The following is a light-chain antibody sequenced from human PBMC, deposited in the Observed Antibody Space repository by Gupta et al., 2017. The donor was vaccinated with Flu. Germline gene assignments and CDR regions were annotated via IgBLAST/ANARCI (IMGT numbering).Light chain of an antibody. CDR1: QTISTY. Sequence: DIQMTQSPSSLSASVGDRVTITCRASQTISTYLNWYQQKPGKAPKLLIYAASSFHSGVPSRFSGSGSGADFTLTISGRQPEDFATYYCQQTYSTSLLTFGGGTKVEIK. V-gene: IGKV1-39*01. CDR2: AAS. J-gene: IGKJ4*01. CDR3: QQTYSTSLLT.